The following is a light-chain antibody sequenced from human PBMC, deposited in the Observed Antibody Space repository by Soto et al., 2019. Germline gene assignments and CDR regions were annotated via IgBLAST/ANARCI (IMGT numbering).Light chain of an antibody. CDR1: QGISSY. CDR2: AAS. J-gene: IGKJ5*01. CDR3: QQTFSFPIT. V-gene: IGKV1-8*01. Sequence: AIRMTQSPSSLSASTGDRVTITCRASQGISSYLAWYQQKPGKAPKLLIYAASSLQSGVPSRFSGSGSGTDFTLTISSLQPGDFATYYCQQTFSFPITFGQGTRLENK.